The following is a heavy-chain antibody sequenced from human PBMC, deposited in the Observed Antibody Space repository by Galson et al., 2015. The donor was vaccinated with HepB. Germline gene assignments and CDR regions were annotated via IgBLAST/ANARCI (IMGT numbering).Heavy chain of an antibody. CDR1: GFTFNNYP. V-gene: IGHV3-30-3*01. D-gene: IGHD6-19*01. CDR3: AREPYSSGWSKRGRYFDY. CDR2: ISYNGSNK. Sequence: SLRLSCAASGFTFNNYPMTWVRQAPGKGLEWVAFISYNGSNKYSADSVKGRFTISSDNSKNTMYLQMNSLRPEDTAVYYCAREPYSSGWSKRGRYFDYWGQGALVTVSS. J-gene: IGHJ4*02.